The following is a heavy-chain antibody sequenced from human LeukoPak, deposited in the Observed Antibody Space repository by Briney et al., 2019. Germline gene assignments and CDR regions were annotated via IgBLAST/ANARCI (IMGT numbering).Heavy chain of an antibody. CDR1: GFTFSSYA. CDR3: AELGITMIGGV. V-gene: IGHV3-23*01. CDR2: ISGSGGST. Sequence: GGSLRLSCAASGFTFSSYAMSWVRQAPGKGLEWVSAISGSGGSTYSADSVKGRFTISRDNAKNSLYLQMNSLRAEDTAVYYCAELGITMIGGVWGKGTTVTISS. J-gene: IGHJ6*04. D-gene: IGHD3-10*02.